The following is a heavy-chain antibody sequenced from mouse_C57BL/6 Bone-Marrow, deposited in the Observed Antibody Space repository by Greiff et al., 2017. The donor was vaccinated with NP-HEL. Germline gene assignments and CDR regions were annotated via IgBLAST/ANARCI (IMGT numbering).Heavy chain of an antibody. D-gene: IGHD2-3*01. CDR2: IYPSDSET. CDR3: ARHDGYLNWYFDV. J-gene: IGHJ1*03. CDR1: GYTFTSYW. Sequence: QVQLQQPGAELVRPGSSVKLSCKASGYTFTSYWMDWVKQRPGQGLEWIGNIYPSDSETHYNQKFKDKATLTVDKSSSTAYMQLSSLTSEDSAVYYCARHDGYLNWYFDVWGTGTTVTVSS. V-gene: IGHV1-61*01.